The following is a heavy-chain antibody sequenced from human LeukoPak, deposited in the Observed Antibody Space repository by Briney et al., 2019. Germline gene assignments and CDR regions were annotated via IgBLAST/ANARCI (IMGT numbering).Heavy chain of an antibody. V-gene: IGHV4-34*01. CDR3: ARIYYDSSGYYSGAFDI. Sequence: SETLSLTCAVYGGSFSGYYWSWIRQPPGKGLEWIGEINHSGSTNYNPSLKSRVTISVDTSKNQFSLKLSSVTAADTAAYYCARIYYDSSGYYSGAFDIWGQGTMVTVSS. J-gene: IGHJ3*02. D-gene: IGHD3-22*01. CDR2: INHSGST. CDR1: GGSFSGYY.